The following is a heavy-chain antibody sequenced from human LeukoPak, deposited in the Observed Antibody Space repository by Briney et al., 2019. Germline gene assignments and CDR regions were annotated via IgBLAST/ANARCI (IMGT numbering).Heavy chain of an antibody. CDR3: ARGRKWELLRGDFDY. D-gene: IGHD1-26*01. CDR1: GFTFSSYS. Sequence: GGSLRLSCAASGFTFSSYSMNWVRQAPGKGLEWVSSISSSSYIYYADSVKGRFTISRDNAKNSLYLQMNSLRAEDTAVYYCARGRKWELLRGDFDYWGQGTLVTVSS. J-gene: IGHJ4*02. CDR2: ISSSSYI. V-gene: IGHV3-21*01.